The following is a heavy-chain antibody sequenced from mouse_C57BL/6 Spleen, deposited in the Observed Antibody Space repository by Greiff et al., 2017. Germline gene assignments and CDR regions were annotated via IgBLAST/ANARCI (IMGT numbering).Heavy chain of an antibody. Sequence: QVQLQQSGAELVRPGASVTLSCKASGYTFTDYEMHWVKQTPVHGLEWIGAIDPETGGTAYNQKFKGKAILTADKSSSTAYMELRSLTSEDSAVYYCTRFYCGSSYGYWGQGTTLTVSS. D-gene: IGHD1-1*01. J-gene: IGHJ2*01. CDR2: IDPETGGT. CDR1: GYTFTDYE. CDR3: TRFYCGSSYGY. V-gene: IGHV1-15*01.